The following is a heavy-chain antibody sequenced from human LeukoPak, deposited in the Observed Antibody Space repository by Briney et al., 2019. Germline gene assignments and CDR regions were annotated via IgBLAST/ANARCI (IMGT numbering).Heavy chain of an antibody. CDR3: AKGHIVVVPAAIMEVFDY. CDR2: ISGSGGST. J-gene: IGHJ4*02. V-gene: IGHV3-23*01. CDR1: GFTFSSYA. D-gene: IGHD2-2*01. Sequence: PGGSLRLSCAASGFTFSSYAMSWVRQAPGKGLEWVSAISGSGGSTYYADSVKGRFTISRDNSKNTLYLQMNSLRAEDTAVHYCAKGHIVVVPAAIMEVFDYWGQGTLVTVSS.